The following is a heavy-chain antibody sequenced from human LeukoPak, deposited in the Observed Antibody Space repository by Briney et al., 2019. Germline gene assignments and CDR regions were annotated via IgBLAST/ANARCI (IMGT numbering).Heavy chain of an antibody. CDR3: ARSRPGYCSGGSCTSYHYGMDV. CDR1: GYTFTSYD. D-gene: IGHD2-15*01. J-gene: IGHJ6*02. Sequence: ASVKVSCKASGYTFTSYDIYWVRQATGQGLEWMGWMNPNSGNTGYAQKFQGRVTMTRNTSVRTAYMELRNLRSEDTAVYYCARSRPGYCSGGSCTSYHYGMDVWGQGTTVTVSS. CDR2: MNPNSGNT. V-gene: IGHV1-8*01.